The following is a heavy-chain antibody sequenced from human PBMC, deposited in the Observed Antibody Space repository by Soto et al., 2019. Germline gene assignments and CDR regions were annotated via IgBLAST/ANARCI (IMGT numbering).Heavy chain of an antibody. V-gene: IGHV3-11*01. CDR3: TRGDYGDYLLYYDYYYGMDV. CDR1: GFTFSDYY. J-gene: IGHJ6*02. D-gene: IGHD4-17*01. CDR2: ISSSGSTI. Sequence: PGGALRLSCAASGFTFSDYYMSWIRQAPGKGPEWVSYISSSGSTIYYADSVKGRFTISRDNAKNSLYLQMNSLRAEDTAVYYCTRGDYGDYLLYYDYYYGMDVWGQGTTVTVSS.